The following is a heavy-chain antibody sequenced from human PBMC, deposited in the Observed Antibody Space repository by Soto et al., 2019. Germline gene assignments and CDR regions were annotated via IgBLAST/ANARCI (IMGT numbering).Heavy chain of an antibody. Sequence: SETLSLTCTVSGGSISSSSYYWGWIRQPPGKGLEWIGGIFYSGSTYYNPSLKSRVTISVDTSKNQFSLKLNSVTAADTAVYYCARDLWGYCGTDCYPLDVWGQGTTVTVSS. CDR3: ARDLWGYCGTDCYPLDV. CDR2: IFYSGST. J-gene: IGHJ6*02. D-gene: IGHD2-21*02. V-gene: IGHV4-39*07. CDR1: GGSISSSSYY.